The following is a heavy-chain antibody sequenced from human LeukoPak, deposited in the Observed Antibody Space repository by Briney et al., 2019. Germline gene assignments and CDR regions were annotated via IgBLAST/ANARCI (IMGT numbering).Heavy chain of an antibody. CDR2: IKPDSGGT. Sequence: ASVKVSCKAPGYNSADYYIHWVRQAPGQGLEWMGWIKPDSGGTDYAQRLHGRVTMTRDTSISTAYMEVGGLRSDDTAVYYCARGINWFDSWGQGTLVTVSS. D-gene: IGHD3-10*01. J-gene: IGHJ5*01. CDR1: GYNSADYY. V-gene: IGHV1-2*02. CDR3: ARGINWFDS.